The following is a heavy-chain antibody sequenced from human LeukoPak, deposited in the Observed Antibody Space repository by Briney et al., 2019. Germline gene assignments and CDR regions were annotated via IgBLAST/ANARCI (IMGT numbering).Heavy chain of an antibody. V-gene: IGHV4-4*07. D-gene: IGHD6-19*01. Sequence: SETLSLTCTVSGGSITSFYWSWIRKSAGKGLEWIGRIYTTGSTNYNPSLKSRVTMSVDTSKNQFSLKLSSVTAADTAVYYCARGDRAVAGAWGWFDPWGQGTLVPVSS. CDR1: GGSITSFY. CDR3: ARGDRAVAGAWGWFDP. CDR2: IYTTGST. J-gene: IGHJ5*02.